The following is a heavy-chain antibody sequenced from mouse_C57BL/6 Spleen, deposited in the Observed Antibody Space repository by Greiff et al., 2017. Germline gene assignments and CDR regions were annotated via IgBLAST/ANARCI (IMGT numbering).Heavy chain of an antibody. Sequence: EVKLMESGPGLVKPSQSLSLTCSVTGYSITSGYYWNWIRQFPGKKLEWMGYISYDGSNNYNPSLKNRISITRDTSKNQFFLKLNSVTTEDTATYYCALGFDYWGQGTTLTVSS. CDR2: ISYDGSN. J-gene: IGHJ2*01. CDR1: GYSITSGYY. CDR3: ALGFDY. V-gene: IGHV3-6*01.